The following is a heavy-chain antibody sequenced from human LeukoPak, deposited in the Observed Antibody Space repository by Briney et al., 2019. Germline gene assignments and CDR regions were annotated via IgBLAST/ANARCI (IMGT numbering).Heavy chain of an antibody. J-gene: IGHJ4*02. V-gene: IGHV3-21*01. CDR2: ISSSSSYI. D-gene: IGHD5-12*01. CDR1: GFTFSSYS. CDR3: AKRGGSSLYFFDY. Sequence: GGSLRLSCAASGFTFSSYSMNWVRQAPGKGLEWVSSISSSSSYIYYADSVKGRFTISRDNAKNSLYLKMNSLRAEDTAVYYCAKRGGSSLYFFDYWGQGTLVTVSS.